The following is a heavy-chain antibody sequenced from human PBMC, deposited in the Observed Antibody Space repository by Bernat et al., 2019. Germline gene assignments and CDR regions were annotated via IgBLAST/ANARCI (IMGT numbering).Heavy chain of an antibody. D-gene: IGHD2-15*01. J-gene: IGHJ6*02. CDR3: ARDRCRYCSSSSCYFRADYYYGMDV. CDR1: GGSFSGYY. CDR2: INHSGRT. Sequence: QVQLQQWGAGLLKPSETLSLTCAVYGGSFSGYYWIWIRQPPGKGLEWIGEINHSGRTNYNPSLKSRVTISVETSKNQCARKLSTVTAADTAVYYGARDRCRYCSSSSCYFRADYYYGMDVWGQGNTVTVSS. V-gene: IGHV4-34*01.